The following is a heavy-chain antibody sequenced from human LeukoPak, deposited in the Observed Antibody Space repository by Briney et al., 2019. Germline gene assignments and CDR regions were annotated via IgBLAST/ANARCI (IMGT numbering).Heavy chain of an antibody. CDR2: INHSGST. Sequence: PSETLSLTCAVYGGSFSGYYWSWIRQPPGKGLEWIGEINHSGSTNYNPSLKSRVTISVDTSKNQFSLKLSSVTAADTAVYYCARGPGYSYGPLWWFDPWGQGTLVTVSS. CDR1: GGSFSGYY. CDR3: ARGPGYSYGPLWWFDP. D-gene: IGHD5-18*01. J-gene: IGHJ5*02. V-gene: IGHV4-34*01.